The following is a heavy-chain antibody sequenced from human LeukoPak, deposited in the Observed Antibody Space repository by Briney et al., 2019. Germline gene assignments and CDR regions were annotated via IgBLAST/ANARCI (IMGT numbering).Heavy chain of an antibody. D-gene: IGHD1-1*01. Sequence: PSETLSLTCTVSDGSISGYYWSWIRQPPGKGLEWIGEINHSGSTNYNPSLKSRVTISVDTSKNQFSLKLSSVTAADTAVYYCARGVEGGFDYWGQGTLVTVSS. J-gene: IGHJ4*02. V-gene: IGHV4-34*01. CDR3: ARGVEGGFDY. CDR2: INHSGST. CDR1: DGSISGYY.